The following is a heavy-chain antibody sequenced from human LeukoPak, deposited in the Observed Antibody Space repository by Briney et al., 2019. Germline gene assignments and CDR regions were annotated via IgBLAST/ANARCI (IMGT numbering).Heavy chain of an antibody. CDR3: ARNKASSGWYGGGFDP. V-gene: IGHV3-30-3*01. D-gene: IGHD6-19*01. Sequence: PGGSLRLSCAASGFTFSSYAMHWVRQAPGKGLEWVAVISYDGSNEYYADSVKGRFTISRDNSKSTLYLQMNSLRADDTAVYYCARNKASSGWYGGGFDPWGQGTLVTVSS. J-gene: IGHJ5*02. CDR2: ISYDGSNE. CDR1: GFTFSSYA.